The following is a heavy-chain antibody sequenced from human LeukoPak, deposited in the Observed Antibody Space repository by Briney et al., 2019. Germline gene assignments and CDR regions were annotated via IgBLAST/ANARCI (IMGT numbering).Heavy chain of an antibody. D-gene: IGHD6-13*01. V-gene: IGHV4-59*08. CDR2: IYYSGST. Sequence: PSETLSLTCTVSGGSINTYYWSWIRQPPGKGLEWVGYIYYSGSTNYNPSLKSRATISIDTSKNQFSLKLSSVTAADTAVYYCARHVRSSTLYGMDVWGQGTTVTVSS. CDR3: ARHVRSSTLYGMDV. CDR1: GGSINTYY. J-gene: IGHJ6*02.